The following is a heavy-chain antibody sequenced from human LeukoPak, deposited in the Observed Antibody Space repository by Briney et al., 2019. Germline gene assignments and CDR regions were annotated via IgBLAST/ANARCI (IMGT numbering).Heavy chain of an antibody. CDR3: ARFAVEDAIDV. J-gene: IGHJ3*01. D-gene: IGHD3-3*01. CDR1: GGSISNYY. CDR2: IFYSGST. Sequence: SETLSLTCTVSGGSISNYYWIWIRQPPGRGLECICYIFYSGSTNYNPSLKSRFSISVDMSRNQFSLTLNSVTAADTAVYYCARFAVEDAIDVWGQGKMVTVSS. V-gene: IGHV4-59*01.